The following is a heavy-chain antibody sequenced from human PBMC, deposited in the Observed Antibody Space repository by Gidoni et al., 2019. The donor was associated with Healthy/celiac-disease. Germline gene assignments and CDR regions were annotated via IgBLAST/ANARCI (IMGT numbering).Heavy chain of an antibody. Sequence: QVQLVQSGAEVKNPGSSVKVSCNASGGTFRSYAIRWVRQAPGQGLEWMGGIIPIFGTANYAQKFQGRVTITADESTSTAYMELSSLRSEDTAVYYCARGGSMVRGVPMGAFDIWGQGTMVTVSS. V-gene: IGHV1-69*01. D-gene: IGHD3-10*01. CDR1: GGTFRSYA. CDR3: ARGGSMVRGVPMGAFDI. CDR2: IIPIFGTA. J-gene: IGHJ3*02.